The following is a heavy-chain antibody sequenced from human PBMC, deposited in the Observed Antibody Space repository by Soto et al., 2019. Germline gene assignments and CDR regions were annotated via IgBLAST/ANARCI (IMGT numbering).Heavy chain of an antibody. CDR2: IKQDGSEK. D-gene: IGHD3-22*01. J-gene: IGHJ6*02. CDR3: ARADDSSGYTRGKYYYYAMDV. CDR1: GFTFSNYC. Sequence: GGSLRLSCAASGFTFSNYCMSWVRQAPGKGLEWVANIKQDGSEKYYLDSVKGRFTISRDNAKNSLSLQMNSLRAEDTAVYYCARADDSSGYTRGKYYYYAMDVWGQGTTVTVSS. V-gene: IGHV3-7*01.